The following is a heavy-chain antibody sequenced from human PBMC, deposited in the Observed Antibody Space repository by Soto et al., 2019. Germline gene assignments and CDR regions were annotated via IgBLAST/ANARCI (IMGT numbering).Heavy chain of an antibody. CDR3: ARQRRAYDILTGYHRNWFDP. V-gene: IGHV4-39*01. D-gene: IGHD3-9*01. Sequence: SETLSLTCTVSGGSISSSSYYWGWIRQPPGKGLEWIGSIYYSGSTYYNPSLKSRVTISVDTSKNQFSLKLSSVTAADTAVYYCARQRRAYDILTGYHRNWFDPWGQGTLVTVSS. J-gene: IGHJ5*02. CDR1: GGSISSSSYY. CDR2: IYYSGST.